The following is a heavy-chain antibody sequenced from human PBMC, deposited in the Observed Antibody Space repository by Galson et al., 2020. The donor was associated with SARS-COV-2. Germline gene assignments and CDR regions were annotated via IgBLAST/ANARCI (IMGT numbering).Heavy chain of an antibody. CDR1: GASISSGSYY. D-gene: IGHD3-3*01. V-gene: IGHV4-61*02. J-gene: IGHJ6*02. CDR2: IYKSGNT. CDR3: ARGNSPCVTIFGVLTGTCGMDV. Sequence: SETLSLTCTVSGASISSGSYYWSWIRQPAGKGLEWIGRIYKSGNTNYNPSLWSQVTISVDTSKNQFSVKLTSVTAADTAVYYCARGNSPCVTIFGVLTGTCGMDVWGQGTTVTVSS.